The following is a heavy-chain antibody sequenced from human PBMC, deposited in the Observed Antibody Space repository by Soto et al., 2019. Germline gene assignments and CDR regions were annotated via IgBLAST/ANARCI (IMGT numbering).Heavy chain of an antibody. J-gene: IGHJ6*03. D-gene: IGHD6-13*01. Sequence: TSETLSLTCTVSGGSISSYCWSWIRQPPGKGLGWIGYIYYSGSTNYNPSLKSRVTISVDTSKNQFSLKLSSVTAADTAVYYCARVRQQLVDYYYYYMDVWGKGTTVTVSS. CDR3: ARVRQQLVDYYYYYMDV. V-gene: IGHV4-59*08. CDR1: GGSISSYC. CDR2: IYYSGST.